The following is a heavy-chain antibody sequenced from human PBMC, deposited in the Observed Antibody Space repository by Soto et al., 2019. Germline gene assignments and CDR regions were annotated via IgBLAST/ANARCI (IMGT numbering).Heavy chain of an antibody. CDR3: VRASWDYDILTGYSPLAFDY. V-gene: IGHV3-7*01. D-gene: IGHD3-9*01. Sequence: LSCAASGFTFSEYAMSWVRQAPGKGLEWVANIKQDGSEKYYVDSVKGRFTISRDNAKNSLYLQMNSLRAEDTAVYYCVRASWDYDILTGYSPLAFDYWGQGTLVTVSS. J-gene: IGHJ4*02. CDR2: IKQDGSEK. CDR1: GFTFSEYA.